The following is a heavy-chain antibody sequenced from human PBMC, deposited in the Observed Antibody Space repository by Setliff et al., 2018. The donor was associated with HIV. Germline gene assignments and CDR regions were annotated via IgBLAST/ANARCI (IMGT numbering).Heavy chain of an antibody. CDR2: IYTSGSI. Sequence: KASETLSLTCTVSGGSISSYYWSWIRQPPGKGLEWIGYIYTSGSINYNPSLKSRVTISVDTSKNQFSLKLTSVTAADTAVYYCAREFSERSPNPDHYYYYMDVWGKGTTVTVSS. CDR1: GGSISSYY. J-gene: IGHJ6*03. CDR3: AREFSERSPNPDHYYYYMDV. D-gene: IGHD6-19*01. V-gene: IGHV4-4*08.